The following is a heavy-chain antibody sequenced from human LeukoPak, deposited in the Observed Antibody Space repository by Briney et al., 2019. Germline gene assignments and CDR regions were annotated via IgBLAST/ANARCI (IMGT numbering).Heavy chain of an antibody. V-gene: IGHV4-61*02. Sequence: PSETLSLTCSVSGDSITSGNYYWPWIRQPAGKGLEWIGLIYTSGSTKYNPSLKSRITISLDTSKNQFSLQLNSVTAADTAVYYCAREYGHWGQGTLVTVSS. D-gene: IGHD3-10*01. CDR1: GDSITSGNYY. CDR3: AREYGH. J-gene: IGHJ4*02. CDR2: IYTSGST.